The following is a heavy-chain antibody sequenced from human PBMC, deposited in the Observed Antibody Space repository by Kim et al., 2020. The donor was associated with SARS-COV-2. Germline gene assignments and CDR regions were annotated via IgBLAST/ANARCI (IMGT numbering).Heavy chain of an antibody. CDR3: ARAWGITMVRGETYYYYGMDV. CDR1: GFTFSSYW. CDR2: INSDGSST. D-gene: IGHD3-10*01. Sequence: GGSLRLSCAASGFTFSSYWMHWVRQAPGKGLVWVSRINSDGSSTSYADSVKGRFTISRDNAKNTLYLQMNSLRAEDTAVYYCARAWGITMVRGETYYYYGMDVWGQGTTVTVSS. J-gene: IGHJ6*02. V-gene: IGHV3-74*01.